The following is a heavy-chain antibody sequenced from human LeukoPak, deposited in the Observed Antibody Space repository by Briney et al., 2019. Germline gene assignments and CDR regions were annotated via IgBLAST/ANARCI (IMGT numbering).Heavy chain of an antibody. CDR1: GGSLSSYY. CDR2: VNYSGSA. CDR3: ARHNYDDYVFDI. J-gene: IGHJ3*02. Sequence: SETLSLTCTVSGGSLSSYYFSWIRQSPGKGLEWIAYVNYSGSASYNPSLKSRVTMSVDTSKQFSLSLSSVTAADTAVYYCARHNYDDYVFDIWGQGTKVTVSS. D-gene: IGHD4-17*01. V-gene: IGHV4-59*08.